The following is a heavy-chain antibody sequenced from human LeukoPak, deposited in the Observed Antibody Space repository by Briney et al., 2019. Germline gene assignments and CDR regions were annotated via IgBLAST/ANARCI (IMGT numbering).Heavy chain of an antibody. D-gene: IGHD4-17*01. J-gene: IGHJ4*02. CDR1: GFVVNTHY. CDR3: ARDLSGDYYFDY. CDR2: ISYDGSNK. V-gene: IGHV3-30-3*01. Sequence: GGSLRLSCVASGFVVNTHYMSWVRQAPGKGLEWVAVISYDGSNKYYADSVKGRFTISRDNSKNTLYLQMNSLRAEDTAVYYCARDLSGDYYFDYWGQGTLVTVSS.